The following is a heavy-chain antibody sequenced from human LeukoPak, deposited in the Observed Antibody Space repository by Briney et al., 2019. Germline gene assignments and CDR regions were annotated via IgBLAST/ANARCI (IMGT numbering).Heavy chain of an antibody. V-gene: IGHV3-33*01. D-gene: IGHD3-9*01. J-gene: IGHJ6*02. CDR3: ARDKVGYDILTGIHYYYYGMDV. CDR2: IWYDGSNK. Sequence: GGSLRLSCAASGFTFSSYGVHWVRQAPGKGLEWVAVIWYDGSNKYYADSVKGRFTISRDNSKNTLYLQMNSLRAEDTAVYYCARDKVGYDILTGIHYYYYGMDVWGQGTTVTVSS. CDR1: GFTFSSYG.